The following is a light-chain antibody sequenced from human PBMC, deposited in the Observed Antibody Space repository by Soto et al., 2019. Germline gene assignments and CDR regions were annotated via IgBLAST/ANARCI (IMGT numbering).Light chain of an antibody. J-gene: IGKJ5*01. CDR1: QNINKY. CDR3: QQYENLPT. V-gene: IGKV1-33*01. CDR2: DAS. Sequence: DIQMTQSPSSLSASVGDRVTITCQASQNINKYLNWYQQKPGKAPKLLICDASNLEAGVPSRFRGSGSGTDFTFTISRLQPEDIATYYCQQYENLPTCGQGTRREIK.